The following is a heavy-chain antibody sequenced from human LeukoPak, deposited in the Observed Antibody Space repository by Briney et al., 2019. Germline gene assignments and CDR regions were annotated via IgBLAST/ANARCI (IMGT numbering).Heavy chain of an antibody. V-gene: IGHV1-18*01. CDR2: ISAYNGNT. Sequence: ASVKVSCKASGYTFTSYGISWVRQAPGQGLEWMGWISAYNGNTNYAQKLQGRVTMTTDTSTSTAYMELRSLRSDDTAVYYCARDRRGDGDYWYFDLWGRGTLVTVSS. D-gene: IGHD4-17*01. CDR3: ARDRRGDGDYWYFDL. CDR1: GYTFTSYG. J-gene: IGHJ2*01.